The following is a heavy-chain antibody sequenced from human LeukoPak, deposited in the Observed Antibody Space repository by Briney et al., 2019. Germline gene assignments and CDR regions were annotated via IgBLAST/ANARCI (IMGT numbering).Heavy chain of an antibody. CDR3: ARDSGSSNWYNWFDP. CDR2: ITGSGGST. Sequence: GSLILSCAASGFTFSSYSMSWVRQAPGKGLEWVSAITGSGGSTYYADSVKGRFTISRDNSKNTLYLQMNSLRAEDTAVYYCARDSGSSNWYNWFDPWGQGTLVTVSS. J-gene: IGHJ5*02. D-gene: IGHD6-13*01. CDR1: GFTFSSYS. V-gene: IGHV3-23*01.